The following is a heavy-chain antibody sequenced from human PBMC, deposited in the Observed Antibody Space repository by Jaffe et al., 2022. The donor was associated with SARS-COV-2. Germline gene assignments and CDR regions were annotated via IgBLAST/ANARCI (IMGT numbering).Heavy chain of an antibody. CDR2: IYSGGST. V-gene: IGHV3-53*01. J-gene: IGHJ4*02. CDR1: GFTVSSNY. Sequence: EVQLVESGGGLIQPGGTLRLSCAVSGFTVSSNYMSWVRQAPGKGLEWVSVIYSGGSTYYADSVKGRFTISRDNSKNTLYLQMNSLRAEDTAVYYCARGYCSSTSCYPVYFDDWGQGTLVTVSS. CDR3: ARGYCSSTSCYPVYFDD. D-gene: IGHD2-2*01.